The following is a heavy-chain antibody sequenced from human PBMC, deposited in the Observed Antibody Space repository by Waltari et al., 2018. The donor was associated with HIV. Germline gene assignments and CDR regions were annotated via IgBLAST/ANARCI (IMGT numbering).Heavy chain of an antibody. V-gene: IGHV4-39*01. D-gene: IGHD3-10*01. CDR3: ARLPKARGVAVDF. J-gene: IGHJ4*01. CDR2: VYQSGIT. Sequence: QLQLQESGPGLVTPSETLSLPCTVSGVSLSSPLYHWGWIRQPPGKGLEWIGNVYQSGITYYSPSLKSRVTISIDPPKNQFSLKVTSVAAADTAVYYCARLPKARGVAVDFWGHGTLVTVSS. CDR1: GVSLSSPLYH.